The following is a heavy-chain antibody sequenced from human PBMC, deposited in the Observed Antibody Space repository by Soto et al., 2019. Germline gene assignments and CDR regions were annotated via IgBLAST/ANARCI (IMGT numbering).Heavy chain of an antibody. CDR1: GGSISSSSYY. CDR3: ARPRGPHDYVLGGDRNYYYYGMDV. CDR2: IYYSGST. D-gene: IGHD4-17*01. V-gene: IGHV4-39*01. J-gene: IGHJ6*02. Sequence: QLQLQESGPGLVKPSETLSLTCTVSGGSISSSSYYWGWIRQPPGKGLEWIGSIYYSGSTYYNPSLKSRVTISVDTSKNQFSLKLSSVTAADTAVYYCARPRGPHDYVLGGDRNYYYYGMDVWGQGTTVTVSS.